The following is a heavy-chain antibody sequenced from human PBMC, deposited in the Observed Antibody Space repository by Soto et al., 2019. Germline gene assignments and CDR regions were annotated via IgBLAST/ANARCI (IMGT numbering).Heavy chain of an antibody. CDR1: GYTFTSYA. D-gene: IGHD3-3*01. CDR3: ARDRKNRGGYPLEGLYHFDS. CDR2: INAGNGNT. J-gene: IGHJ4*02. Sequence: QVQLVQSGAEVKKPGASVKVSCKASGYTFTSYAMHWVRQAPGQRLEWMGWINAGNGNTKYSQKFQGRVTITRDTYASTAYMELSSQRSEDTAVYYCARDRKNRGGYPLEGLYHFDSWGQGTLVTVSS. V-gene: IGHV1-3*01.